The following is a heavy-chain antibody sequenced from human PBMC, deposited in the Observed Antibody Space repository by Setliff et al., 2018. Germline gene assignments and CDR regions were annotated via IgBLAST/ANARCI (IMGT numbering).Heavy chain of an antibody. CDR2: IQSTGNT. J-gene: IGHJ4*02. D-gene: IGHD5-12*01. CDR1: GVSFGSGTYY. Sequence: SETLSLTCTVSGVSFGSGTYYWSWIRQPAGKGLEWIGLIQSTGNTNYNPSLQSRVTISIDTSKNQFSLKMSSVTAAGTAMYYCAGTPALGTSWLSPFDYWGQGTLVTVS. V-gene: IGHV4-61*02. CDR3: AGTPALGTSWLSPFDY.